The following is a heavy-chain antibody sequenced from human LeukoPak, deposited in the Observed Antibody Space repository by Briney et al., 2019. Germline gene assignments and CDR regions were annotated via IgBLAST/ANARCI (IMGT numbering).Heavy chain of an antibody. CDR1: GFTFSIYA. CDR3: AKRLPYSSGWYYFDY. V-gene: IGHV3-23*01. CDR2: FSGSGDST. J-gene: IGHJ4*02. Sequence: GGSLRLSCAASGFTFSIYAMSWVPPAPGGGLECVSAFSGSGDSTYYADSVKGRYTISRDNPKNTLYLQMNSLRAEETAVYYCAKRLPYSSGWYYFDYWGQGTLVTVSP. D-gene: IGHD6-19*01.